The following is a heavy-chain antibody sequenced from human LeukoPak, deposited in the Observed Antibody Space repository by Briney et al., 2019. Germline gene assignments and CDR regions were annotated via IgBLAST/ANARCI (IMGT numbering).Heavy chain of an antibody. Sequence: GGSLTLSCSASGFTLSGFTMNWVRHVPGRGLEWVSAISRGSSRIFYADSVRGRFTISRDDAKNSLYLHMNSLRAEDTATYYRVRIPNIANFPNWFDPWGQGILVTVSS. J-gene: IGHJ5*02. V-gene: IGHV3-21*01. D-gene: IGHD2-8*01. CDR1: GFTLSGFT. CDR2: ISRGSSRI. CDR3: VRIPNIANFPNWFDP.